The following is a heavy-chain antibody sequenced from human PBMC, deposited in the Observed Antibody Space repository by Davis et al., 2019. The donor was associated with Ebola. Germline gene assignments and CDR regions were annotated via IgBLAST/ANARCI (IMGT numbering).Heavy chain of an antibody. V-gene: IGHV5-51*01. J-gene: IGHJ3*02. D-gene: IGHD2-8*02. CDR3: ASLRRTITGMDDAFDI. CDR1: GYSFTSYW. CDR2: IYTCDSDT. Sequence: GESLKISCKGSGYSFTSYWIGWVRQMPGKGLEWIGIIYTCDSDTRYSPSFRGQVTISADKSIKNAFLQWSRLKASDTAMYYCASLRRTITGMDDAFDIWGQGTMVTVSS.